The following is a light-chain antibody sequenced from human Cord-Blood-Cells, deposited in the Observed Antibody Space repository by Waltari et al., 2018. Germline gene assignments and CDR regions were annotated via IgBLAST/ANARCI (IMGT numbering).Light chain of an antibody. CDR1: QSISSW. J-gene: IGKJ1*01. V-gene: IGKV1-5*03. CDR2: KAS. Sequence: DIQMTQSPSTLSASVGDRVTITCRARQSISSWLAWYQQKPGKAPKLLIYKASSLESEVPSRFSGSGSGTEFTLTISSLQPDDFATYYCQQYNSYSRTFGQGTKVEIK. CDR3: QQYNSYSRT.